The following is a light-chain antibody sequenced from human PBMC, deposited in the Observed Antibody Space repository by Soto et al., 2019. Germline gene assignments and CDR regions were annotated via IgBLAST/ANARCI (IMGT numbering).Light chain of an antibody. J-gene: IGKJ1*01. CDR1: QSVSSN. CDR2: GAS. CDR3: QQYYNWLGT. Sequence: EIVMTQSPATLSVSPGERATLSCRASQSVSSNLAWYQQKPGQAPRLLIYGASTRATGTPARFSGSGSGTEFTLTISSLQSEDFAVYYCQQYYNWLGTFGQGIKVEIK. V-gene: IGKV3-15*01.